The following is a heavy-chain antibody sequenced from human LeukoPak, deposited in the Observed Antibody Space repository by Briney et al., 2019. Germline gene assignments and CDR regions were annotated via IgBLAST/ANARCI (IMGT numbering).Heavy chain of an antibody. D-gene: IGHD3-10*01. Sequence: GGSLRLSCAASGFTFSNAWMSWVRQAPGKGLEWVGRIKSKTDGGTTDYAAPVKGRFTISRDDSKNTLYLQMNSLTTEDTAVYYCTTLAGTSLWFGELYYYFDYWGQGTLVTVSS. J-gene: IGHJ4*02. CDR2: IKSKTDGGTT. CDR3: TTLAGTSLWFGELYYYFDY. V-gene: IGHV3-15*01. CDR1: GFTFSNAW.